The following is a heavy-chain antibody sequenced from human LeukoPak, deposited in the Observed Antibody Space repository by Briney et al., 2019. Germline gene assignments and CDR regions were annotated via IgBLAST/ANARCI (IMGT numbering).Heavy chain of an antibody. CDR1: GFTSTSYA. V-gene: IGHV3-23*01. CDR2: ISGSASDI. J-gene: IGHJ6*02. D-gene: IGHD6-13*01. CDR3: AKKSQQPLGAFTGMDV. Sequence: PGGSLRLSCAASGFTSTSYAMSWVRQAPGKGLEWVSEISGSASDIYYADSVKGRFTASRSSLKNILYMQMNSLSAEETALYYCAKKSQQPLGAFTGMDVWGQGTTVIVS.